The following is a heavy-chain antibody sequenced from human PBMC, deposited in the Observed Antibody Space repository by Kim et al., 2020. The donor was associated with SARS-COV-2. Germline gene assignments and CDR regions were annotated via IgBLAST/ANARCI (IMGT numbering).Heavy chain of an antibody. V-gene: IGHV5-10-1*01. CDR2: IDPSDSYT. CDR1: GYSFTSYW. D-gene: IGHD7-27*01. Sequence: GESLKISCKGSGYSFTSYWISWVRQMPGKGLEWMGRIDPSDSYTNYSPSFQGHVTISADKSISTAYLQWSSLKASDTAMYYCARHAWYWGSNYGMDVWGQGTTVTVSS. CDR3: ARHAWYWGSNYGMDV. J-gene: IGHJ6*02.